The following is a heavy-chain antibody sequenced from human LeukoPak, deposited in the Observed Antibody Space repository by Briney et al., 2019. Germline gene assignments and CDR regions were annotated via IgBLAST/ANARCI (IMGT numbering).Heavy chain of an antibody. Sequence: SETLSLTCTVSGGFISSYYWSWIRQPPGKGLEWIGYIYYSGSTNYNPSLKSRVTISVDTSKNQFSLKLSSVTAADTAVYYCARRGGKEDYFDYWGQGTLVTVSS. CDR3: ARRGGKEDYFDY. CDR1: GGFISSYY. D-gene: IGHD4-23*01. CDR2: IYYSGST. V-gene: IGHV4-59*08. J-gene: IGHJ4*02.